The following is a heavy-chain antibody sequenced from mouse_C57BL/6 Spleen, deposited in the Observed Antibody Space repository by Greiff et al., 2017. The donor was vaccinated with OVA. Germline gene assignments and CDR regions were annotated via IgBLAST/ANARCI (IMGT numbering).Heavy chain of an antibody. Sequence: EVKLLESGAELVKPGASVKLSCTASGFNIKDYYMHWVKQRTEQGLEWIGRIDPEDGETKYAPKFQGKATITADTSSNTAYLQLSSLTSEDTAVYYCASPTDYYGSSYWYFDVWGTGTTVTVSS. J-gene: IGHJ1*03. V-gene: IGHV14-2*01. CDR1: GFNIKDYY. D-gene: IGHD1-1*01. CDR2: IDPEDGET. CDR3: ASPTDYYGSSYWYFDV.